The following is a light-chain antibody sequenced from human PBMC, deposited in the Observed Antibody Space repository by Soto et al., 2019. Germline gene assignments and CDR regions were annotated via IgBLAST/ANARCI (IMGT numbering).Light chain of an antibody. Sequence: QSVLTQPPSASGSPGQSVTISCTGTSSDVGGYNYVSWYRQHPGKAPKVMIYEVNKRPSGVPDRFSGSKSGNTASLTVSGLQAEDEADYYCSSYAGSNTFEVVFGGGTKVTVL. CDR2: EVN. CDR1: SSDVGGYNY. V-gene: IGLV2-8*01. CDR3: SSYAGSNTFEVV. J-gene: IGLJ2*01.